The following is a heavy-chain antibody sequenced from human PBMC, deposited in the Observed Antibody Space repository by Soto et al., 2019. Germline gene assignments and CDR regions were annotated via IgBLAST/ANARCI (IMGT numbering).Heavy chain of an antibody. CDR3: AREVVSRGMDV. CDR2: MNPISGNT. Sequence: QVQLVQSGAEVKKPGASVKVSCKTSGYTFTSYDISWVRQATGQGLEWMGWMNPISGNTGYAQKFQGRVTMTRNTSIITAYMDLSSMRSEDTAVYYCAREVVSRGMDVWGQGTTVTVSS. CDR1: GYTFTSYD. V-gene: IGHV1-8*01. J-gene: IGHJ6*02. D-gene: IGHD3-22*01.